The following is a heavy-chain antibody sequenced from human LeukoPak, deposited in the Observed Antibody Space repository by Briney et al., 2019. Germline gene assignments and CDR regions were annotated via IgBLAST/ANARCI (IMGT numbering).Heavy chain of an antibody. CDR1: GGSISSSSYY. V-gene: IGHV4-39*07. D-gene: IGHD6-13*01. J-gene: IGHJ4*02. Sequence: SETLSLTCTVSGGSISSSSYYWGWIRQPPGKGLEWIGSIYYSGNTYYNPSLKSRVTISVDTSKNLFSLKLSSVTAADAAVYYCARGKQQLGFDYWGQGTLVTVSS. CDR3: ARGKQQLGFDY. CDR2: IYYSGNT.